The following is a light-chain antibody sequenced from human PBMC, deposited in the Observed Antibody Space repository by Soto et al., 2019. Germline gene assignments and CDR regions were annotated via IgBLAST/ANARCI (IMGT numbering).Light chain of an antibody. CDR2: GAS. CDR3: RQFHISPYA. V-gene: IGKV3-20*01. CDR1: QSLSSSY. J-gene: IGKJ2*01. Sequence: EIVLTQSPGSLSLSPGERATLSCRASQSLSSSYIAWYQQKPGQAPRLLISGASSRATGIPDRFSGSGSGTDFTLTISRLEPEDFAVYHCRQFHISPYAFGQGTKLEIK.